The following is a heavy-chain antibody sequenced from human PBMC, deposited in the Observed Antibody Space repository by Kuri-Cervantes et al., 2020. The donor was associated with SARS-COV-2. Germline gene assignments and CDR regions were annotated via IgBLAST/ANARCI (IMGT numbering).Heavy chain of an antibody. CDR3: ARGYYYYYYMGV. J-gene: IGHJ6*03. CDR2: IYYSGST. Sequence: GSLRLSCTVSGGSISSYYWSWIRQPPGKGLEWIGYIYYSGSTNYNPSLKSRVTISVDTSKNQFSLKLSSVTAADTAVYYCARGYYYYYYMGVWGKGTTVTVSS. V-gene: IGHV4-59*12. CDR1: GGSISSYY.